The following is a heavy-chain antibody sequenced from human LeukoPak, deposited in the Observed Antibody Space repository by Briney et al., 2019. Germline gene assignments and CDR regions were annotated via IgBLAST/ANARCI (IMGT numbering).Heavy chain of an antibody. J-gene: IGHJ6*03. D-gene: IGHD3-22*01. Sequence: KPSETLSLTCAVYGGSFSGYYWSWLRQPPGKGLEWIGEINHSGSTNYNPSLKSGVTISVDTSKNQFSLKLSSVTAADTAVYYCARGRSSGYYYDYYYYYMDVWGKGTTVTVSS. CDR3: ARGRSSGYYYDYYYYYMDV. V-gene: IGHV4-34*01. CDR2: INHSGST. CDR1: GGSFSGYY.